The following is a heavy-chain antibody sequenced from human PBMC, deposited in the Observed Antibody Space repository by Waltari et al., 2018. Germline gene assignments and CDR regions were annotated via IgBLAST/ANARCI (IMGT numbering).Heavy chain of an antibody. J-gene: IGHJ4*02. CDR2: IKADGSEQ. Sequence: EVQLVESGGGLVQPGGSLRLSCAASGFSFDSYWMTWVRQAPGKGLEWVANIKADGSEQYYVDSVRGRFTISRDNAENSLYLQMNSLIADDTAVYYCARGSAYYVRVWDYWGQGTLVTVSS. CDR3: ARGSAYYVRVWDY. D-gene: IGHD3-16*01. CDR1: GFSFDSYW. V-gene: IGHV3-7*03.